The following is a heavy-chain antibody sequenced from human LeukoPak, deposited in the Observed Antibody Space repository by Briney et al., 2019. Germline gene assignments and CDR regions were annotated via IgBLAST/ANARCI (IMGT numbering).Heavy chain of an antibody. J-gene: IGHJ2*01. CDR3: ARAEEDSSSWYPKKYWYFDL. Sequence: GGSLRLSCAASGFTFSSYDMHWVRQATGKGLEWVSAIGTAGDTYYPGSVKGRFTISRENAKNSLYLQMNSLRAGDTAVYYCARAEEDSSSWYPKKYWYFDLWGRGTLVTVSS. CDR2: IGTAGDT. V-gene: IGHV3-13*01. CDR1: GFTFSSYD. D-gene: IGHD6-13*01.